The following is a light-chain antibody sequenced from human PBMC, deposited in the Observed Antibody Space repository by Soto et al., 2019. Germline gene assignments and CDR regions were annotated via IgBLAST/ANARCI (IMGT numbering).Light chain of an antibody. CDR3: QQYGNSPYT. CDR2: VAS. J-gene: IGKJ2*01. Sequence: EIVMTQSPATLSVSPGERATLSCRASQSVSSNLAWYQQKPGQTPKLLIYVASTRATGIPARFSGSGSGTEFTLTISSLQSEDFAVYYCQQYGNSPYTFGQGTKLEIK. V-gene: IGKV3-15*01. CDR1: QSVSSN.